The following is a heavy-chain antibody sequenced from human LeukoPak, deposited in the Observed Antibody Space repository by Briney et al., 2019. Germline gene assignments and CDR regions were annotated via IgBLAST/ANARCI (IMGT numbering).Heavy chain of an antibody. CDR1: GGSISSSGYF. D-gene: IGHD6-6*01. Sequence: PSETLSLTCAVSGGSISSSGYFWGWIRQSPGKGLEWIGSISYGGGTYYNPSLKSRVTISVDTSKNQFSLKLSSVTAADTAVYYCARLISSLGLVHAFDIWGQGTMVTVSS. V-gene: IGHV4-39*07. CDR3: ARLISSLGLVHAFDI. CDR2: ISYGGGT. J-gene: IGHJ3*02.